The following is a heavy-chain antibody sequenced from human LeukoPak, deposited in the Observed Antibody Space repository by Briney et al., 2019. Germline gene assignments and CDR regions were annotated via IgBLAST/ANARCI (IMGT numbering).Heavy chain of an antibody. CDR1: GDTVSSNSAA. J-gene: IGHJ4*02. D-gene: IGHD5-18*01. V-gene: IGHV6-1*01. CDR3: ARVVPAMDAFDY. CDR2: TYYRSKWYN. Sequence: PSQTLSLTCAISGDTVSSNSAAWDWIRQSPSRGLEWLVRTYYRSKWYNDYAVSVKSRITITQDTSKNQFSLQMSSVTPENTAVYYCARVVPAMDAFDYWGQGTLVTVSS.